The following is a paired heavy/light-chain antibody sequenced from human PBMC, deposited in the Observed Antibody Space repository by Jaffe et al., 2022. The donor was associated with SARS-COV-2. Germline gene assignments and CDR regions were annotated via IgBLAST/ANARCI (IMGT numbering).Light chain of an antibody. CDR1: QSISSW. V-gene: IGKV1-5*03. J-gene: IGKJ2*01. CDR2: KAS. CDR3: QQYKSYPYT. Sequence: DIQMTQSPSTLSASVGDRVTITCRASQSISSWLAWYQQEPGRAPKLLINKASSLESGVPSRFSGSGSGTEFTLTISSLQPDDFATYHCQQYKSYPYTFGQGTKLEIK.
Heavy chain of an antibody. V-gene: IGHV4-59*01. CDR2: IYYSGST. Sequence: QVQLQESGPGLVKPSETLSLTCTVSGGSFSSYYWGWIRQPPGKGLEWIGYIYYSGSTNYNPSLQSRVTISLDTSKNQFSLRLSSVTAADTAVYYCARRIPVAGIFDSWGQGTLVTVSS. J-gene: IGHJ4*02. CDR3: ARRIPVAGIFDS. D-gene: IGHD6-19*01. CDR1: GGSFSSYY.